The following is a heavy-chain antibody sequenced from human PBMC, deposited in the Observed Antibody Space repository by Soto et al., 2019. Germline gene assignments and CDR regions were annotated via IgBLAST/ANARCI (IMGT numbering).Heavy chain of an antibody. D-gene: IGHD3-9*01. CDR3: ARAYYDILTGYSYWTFDY. V-gene: IGHV3-21*01. J-gene: IGHJ4*02. CDR1: GFTFRNAW. CDR2: ISSSSSYI. Sequence: GGSLRLSCAASGFTFRNAWMSWVRQAPGKGLEWVSSISSSSSYIYYADSVKGRFTISRDNAKNSLYLQMNSLRAEDTAVYYCARAYYDILTGYSYWTFDYWGQGTLVTVSS.